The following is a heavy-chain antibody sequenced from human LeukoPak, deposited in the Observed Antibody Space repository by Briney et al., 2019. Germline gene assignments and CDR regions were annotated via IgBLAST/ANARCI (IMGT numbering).Heavy chain of an antibody. D-gene: IGHD2-2*01. J-gene: IGHJ4*02. V-gene: IGHV4-39*07. CDR2: IYYSGST. CDR3: ATLTDDIVVVPAAPPIDY. CDR1: GGSISSSSYY. Sequence: SETLSLTCTVSGGSISSSSYYWGWIRQPPGKGLEWIGSIYYSGSTYYNPSLKSRVTISVDTSKNQFSLKLSSVTAADTAVYYCATLTDDIVVVPAAPPIDYWGQGTLVTVSS.